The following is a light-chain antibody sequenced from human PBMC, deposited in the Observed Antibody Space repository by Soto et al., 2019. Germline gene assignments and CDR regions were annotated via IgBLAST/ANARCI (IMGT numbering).Light chain of an antibody. Sequence: QSVLTQPASVSGSPGQSITISCTGISSDVGGYIYVSWYQQHPGKAPKLMIFDVSNRPSGVSNRFSGSRSDNTASLTISGLQAEDEADYYCSSYTSSSTPWVFGGGTKVTVL. J-gene: IGLJ3*02. CDR3: SSYTSSSTPWV. V-gene: IGLV2-14*01. CDR2: DVS. CDR1: SSDVGGYIY.